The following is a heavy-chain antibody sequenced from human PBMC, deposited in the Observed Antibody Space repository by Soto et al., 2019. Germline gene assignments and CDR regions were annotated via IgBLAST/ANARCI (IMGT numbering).Heavy chain of an antibody. CDR1: GGSISSYY. CDR2: IYYSGST. D-gene: IGHD3-10*01. J-gene: IGHJ4*02. Sequence: SETLSLTCTVSGGSISSYYWSWIRQPPGKGLEWIGYIYYSGSTNYNPSLKSRVTISVDTSKNQFSLKLSSVTAADTAVYYCERLSRRGSGSYYKTKTEYYFDYWGQGTLVTVSS. CDR3: ERLSRRGSGSYYKTKTEYYFDY. V-gene: IGHV4-59*08.